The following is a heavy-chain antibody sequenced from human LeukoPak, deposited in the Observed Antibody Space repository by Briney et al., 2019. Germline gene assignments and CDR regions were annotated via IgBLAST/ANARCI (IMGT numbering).Heavy chain of an antibody. CDR3: AGHLVGATTFDY. D-gene: IGHD1-26*01. J-gene: IGHJ4*02. V-gene: IGHV1-18*01. Sequence: ASVKVSCKASGYTFTSYGISWVRQAPGQGLEWMGWISAYNGNTNYAQKLQGRVTMTTDTSTSTAYMELRSLRSDDTAVYYCAGHLVGATTFDYWGQGTLVTVSS. CDR2: ISAYNGNT. CDR1: GYTFTSYG.